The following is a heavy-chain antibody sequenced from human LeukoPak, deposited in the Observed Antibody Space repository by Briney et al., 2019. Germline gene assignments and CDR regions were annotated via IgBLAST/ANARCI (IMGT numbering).Heavy chain of an antibody. D-gene: IGHD3-22*01. Sequence: GGSLRLSCTASGFTFSDYAMSWVRQAPGKGLEWVSNMTVSGGSTYYADSVKGRFTVSRDNSKNTLYLEMNSLRAEDTAVYFCANPDSVSFYLPIRHDFWGQGTLVTVSS. CDR2: MTVSGGST. J-gene: IGHJ4*02. V-gene: IGHV3-23*01. CDR3: ANPDSVSFYLPIRHDF. CDR1: GFTFSDYA.